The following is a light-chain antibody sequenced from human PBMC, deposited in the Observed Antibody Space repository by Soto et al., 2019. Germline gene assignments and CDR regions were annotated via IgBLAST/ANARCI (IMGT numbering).Light chain of an antibody. J-gene: IGKJ1*01. V-gene: IGKV3-20*01. CDR2: GAS. CDR1: QSLSGTY. Sequence: EFVLTQSPGTLSLSPGERATLFCRASQSLSGTYLAWYQQKPGQAPRLLIYGASSRATGIPDRFSGSGSGPDFTLTISRLEPEDFAVYYCQQYGSSLPFGQGTKVEVK. CDR3: QQYGSSLP.